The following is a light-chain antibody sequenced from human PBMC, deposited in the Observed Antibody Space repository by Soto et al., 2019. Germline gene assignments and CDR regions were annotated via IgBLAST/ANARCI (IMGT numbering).Light chain of an antibody. J-gene: IGKJ2*01. CDR3: QQYYSAPHT. V-gene: IGKV4-1*01. CDR2: GAS. CDR1: QSVLYSSNNKNY. Sequence: DIVMTQSPDSMAVSLRGRATINCKSSQSVLYSSNNKNYLAWYQQKPGQPPKLLIYGASTRESGVPDRFSGSGSGTYFTLTISSLQAEDVAVYYWQQYYSAPHTFGRGTKLEIK.